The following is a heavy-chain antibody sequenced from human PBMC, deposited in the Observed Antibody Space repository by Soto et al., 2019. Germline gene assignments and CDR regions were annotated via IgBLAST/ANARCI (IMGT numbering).Heavy chain of an antibody. CDR3: ARANVADYDDAFDI. D-gene: IGHD4-17*01. J-gene: IGHJ3*02. CDR1: GFPFSSYE. Sequence: EGTLRRSCAASGFPFSSYEMNWVRQAPGKGLEWVSYISSSGSTIYYADSVKGRFTISRDNAKNSLYLQMNSLIAEDTAVYYCARANVADYDDAFDIWGQGTMVTVSS. V-gene: IGHV3-48*03. CDR2: ISSSGSTI.